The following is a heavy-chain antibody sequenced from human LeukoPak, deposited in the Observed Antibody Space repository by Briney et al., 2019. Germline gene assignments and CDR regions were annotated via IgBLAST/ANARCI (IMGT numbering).Heavy chain of an antibody. CDR2: IYSRGTT. J-gene: IGHJ5*02. V-gene: IGHV4-39*01. D-gene: IGHD3-10*01. CDR1: GGSISSISNY. CDR3: ARQALYGSILDWFDP. Sequence: SETLSLTCTVSGGSISSISNYWGWLRQPPGKGLEWIGSIYSRGTTYYNPSLRSRVTISVDTSKNQFSLRMNSVTAADTAVYYCARQALYGSILDWFDPWGQGTLVTVSS.